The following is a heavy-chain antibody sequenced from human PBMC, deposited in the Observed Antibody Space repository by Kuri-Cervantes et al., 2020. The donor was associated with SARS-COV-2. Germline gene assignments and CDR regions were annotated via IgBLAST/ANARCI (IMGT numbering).Heavy chain of an antibody. V-gene: IGHV3-11*04. Sequence: GGSLRLSCAASGFTFSDYDMSWIRQAPGKGLEWVSYISSSGSTMYYADSVKGRFTISRDNAKNSLYLQMNSLRAEDTAVYYCARERATNLDYWGQGTLVTVSS. D-gene: IGHD1-14*01. CDR2: ISSSGSTM. CDR1: GFTFSDYD. J-gene: IGHJ4*02. CDR3: ARERATNLDY.